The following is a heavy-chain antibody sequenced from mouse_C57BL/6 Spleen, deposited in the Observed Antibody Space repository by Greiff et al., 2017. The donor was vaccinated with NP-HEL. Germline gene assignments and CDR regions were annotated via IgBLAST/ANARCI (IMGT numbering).Heavy chain of an antibody. CDR3: ARRVTTGVLDY. CDR2: IYPGDGDT. J-gene: IGHJ2*01. V-gene: IGHV1-82*01. Sequence: QVQLQQPGPELVKPGASVKISCKASGYAFSSSWMNWVKQRPGKGLEWIGRIYPGDGDTNYNGKFKGKATLTADKSSSTAYRQLSSLTSEDSAVYFCARRVTTGVLDYWGQGTTLTVSS. CDR1: GYAFSSSW. D-gene: IGHD1-1*01.